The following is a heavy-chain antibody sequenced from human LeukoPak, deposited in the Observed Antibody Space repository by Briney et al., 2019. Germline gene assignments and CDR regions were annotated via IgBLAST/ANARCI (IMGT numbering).Heavy chain of an antibody. CDR3: ARHPSDSRYCSGGTCYAPLFDY. V-gene: IGHV5-51*01. D-gene: IGHD2-15*01. Sequence: GESLKISCKGSGYSFSSNWIGWVRQMPGKGLEWMGIIYPDDSDTRYSPSFQGQVTISADKSISTAYLQRSSLNASDTAMYYCARHPSDSRYCSGGTCYAPLFDYWGQGTLVTVSS. CDR2: IYPDDSDT. J-gene: IGHJ4*02. CDR1: GYSFSSNW.